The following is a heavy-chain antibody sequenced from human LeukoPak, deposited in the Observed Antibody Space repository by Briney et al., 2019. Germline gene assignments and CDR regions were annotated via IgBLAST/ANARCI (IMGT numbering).Heavy chain of an antibody. CDR3: ARETTMVQGIMTGLYYYYMDV. CDR2: INPNSGGT. J-gene: IGHJ6*03. D-gene: IGHD3-10*01. V-gene: IGHV1-2*02. CDR1: GYTFTGYY. Sequence: GASVKVSCKASGYTFTGYYMHWVRQAPGQGLEWMGWINPNSGGTNYAQNLQGRVTMTTDTSTSTAYMELRSLRSDDTAVYFCARETTMVQGIMTGLYYYYMDVWGKGTTVTVSS.